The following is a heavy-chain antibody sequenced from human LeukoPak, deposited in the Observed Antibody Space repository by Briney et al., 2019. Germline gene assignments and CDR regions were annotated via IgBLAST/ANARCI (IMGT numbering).Heavy chain of an antibody. CDR1: GFTFYSYG. CDR3: ARAPTVLVGYCSSSSCQADY. V-gene: IGHV3-21*01. CDR2: ISSSGAYI. Sequence: GGSLRLSCAASGFTFYSYGMNWIRQSPGKGLEWVSSISSSGAYIDYADSMEGRFTISRDNARNSLHLQMNSLRVEDTAVYYCARAPTVLVGYCSSSSCQADYWGQGTLVTVSS. D-gene: IGHD2-2*01. J-gene: IGHJ4*02.